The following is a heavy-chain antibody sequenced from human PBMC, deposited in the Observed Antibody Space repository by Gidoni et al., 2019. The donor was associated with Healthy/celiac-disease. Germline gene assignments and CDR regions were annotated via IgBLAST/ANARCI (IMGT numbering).Heavy chain of an antibody. CDR2: ISGSGGST. J-gene: IGHJ4*02. CDR1: GFTFSSYA. V-gene: IGHV3-23*01. CDR3: ANAQDIRVVVVTALLDY. D-gene: IGHD2-21*02. Sequence: EVQLLESGGGLVQPGGSLRLSCAASGFTFSSYAMSWVRQAPGKGLEWVSAISGSGGSTYYADSVKGRFTISRDNSKNTLYLQMNSLRAEDTAVYYCANAQDIRVVVVTALLDYWGQGTLVTVSS.